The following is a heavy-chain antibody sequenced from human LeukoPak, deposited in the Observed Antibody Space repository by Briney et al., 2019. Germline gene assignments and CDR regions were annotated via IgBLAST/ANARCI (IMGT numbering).Heavy chain of an antibody. V-gene: IGHV3-64*01. CDR3: ASSAPTTPYFDY. D-gene: IGHD2-15*01. J-gene: IGHJ4*02. CDR1: GFTFSSYA. CDR2: ISSNGGST. Sequence: GGSLRLSCAASGFTFSSYAMHWVRQAPGKGLEYVSAISSNGGSTYYANSVKGRFTISRDNSKNTLYLQMGSLRAEDMAVYYCASSAPTTPYFDYWGQGTLVTVSS.